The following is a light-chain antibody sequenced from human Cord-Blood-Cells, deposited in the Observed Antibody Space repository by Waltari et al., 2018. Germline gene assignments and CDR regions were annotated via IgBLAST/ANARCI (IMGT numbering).Light chain of an antibody. Sequence: DIQMTQYPSSLSAPVGDRVTITCRASQSISSYLNWYQQKPGKAPKHLIYAASSLQSGVPSRFSGSGSGTDFTLTISSLQPEEFATYYCQQSYSTHLTLGGGTKVEIK. CDR2: AAS. CDR3: QQSYSTHLT. V-gene: IGKV1-39*01. CDR1: QSISSY. J-gene: IGKJ4*01.